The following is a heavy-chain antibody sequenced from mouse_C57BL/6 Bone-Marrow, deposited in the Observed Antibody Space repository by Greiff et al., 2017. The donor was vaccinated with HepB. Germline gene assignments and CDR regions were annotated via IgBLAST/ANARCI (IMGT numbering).Heavy chain of an antibody. CDR3: ARLPDVRYFDV. V-gene: IGHV5-15*01. CDR2: ISNLAYSI. CDR1: GFTFSDYG. Sequence: EVHLVESGGGLVQPGGSLKLSCAASGFTFSDYGMAWVRQAPRKGPEWVAFISNLAYSIYYAATVTGRFTISRENAKNTLYLEMSSLRSEDTAMYYCARLPDVRYFDVWGTGTTVTVSS. J-gene: IGHJ1*03.